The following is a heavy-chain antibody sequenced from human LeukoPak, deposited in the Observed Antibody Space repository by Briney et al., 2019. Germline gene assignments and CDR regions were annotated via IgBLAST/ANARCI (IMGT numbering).Heavy chain of an antibody. CDR1: GFTFSTYG. CDR2: ISYDGSKT. V-gene: IGHV3-30*18. D-gene: IGHD1-26*01. CDR3: AKASGEWELLLDY. J-gene: IGHJ4*02. Sequence: GGSLRLSCAVSGFTFSTYGMPWVRQAPGKGLEWLAIISYDGSKTYYGDSVQGRFTISRDNSKNTLFLQMNSLRPEDTAVYYCAKASGEWELLLDYWGQGTVVTVSS.